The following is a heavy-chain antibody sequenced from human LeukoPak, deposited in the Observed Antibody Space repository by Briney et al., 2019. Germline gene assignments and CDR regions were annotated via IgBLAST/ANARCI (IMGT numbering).Heavy chain of an antibody. V-gene: IGHV4-61*02. CDR2: IYTSGST. J-gene: IGHJ4*02. CDR1: GGSISSGSYY. Sequence: SETLSLTCTVSGGSISSGSYYWSWIRQPAGKGLEWIGRIYTSGSTNYNPSLKSRVTISVDTSKNQFSLKLSSVTAADTAVYYCASLYKDTRGIDYWGQGTLVTVSS. CDR3: ASLYKDTRGIDY. D-gene: IGHD1-14*01.